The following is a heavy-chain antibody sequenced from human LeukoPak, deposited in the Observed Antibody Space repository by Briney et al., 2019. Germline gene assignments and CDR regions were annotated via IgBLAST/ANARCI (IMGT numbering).Heavy chain of an antibody. Sequence: ASVKVSCKASGYTFTNNGISWVRQAPGQGLEWMGWISTYNGNTNYAQKLQDRVTMITDTSTSTAYMELRSLRSDDTAVYYCARDLGYCSSISCQRNWFDPWGQGTLVTVSS. CDR3: ARDLGYCSSISCQRNWFDP. D-gene: IGHD2-2*01. CDR2: ISTYNGNT. CDR1: GYTFTNNG. J-gene: IGHJ5*02. V-gene: IGHV1-18*01.